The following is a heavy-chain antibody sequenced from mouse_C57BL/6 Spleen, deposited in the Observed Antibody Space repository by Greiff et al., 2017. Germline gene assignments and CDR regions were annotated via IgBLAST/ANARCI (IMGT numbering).Heavy chain of an antibody. D-gene: IGHD2-12*01. J-gene: IGHJ4*01. Sequence: QVQRQQSGAELVRPGTSVKVSCKASGYAFTNYLIEWVKQRPGQGLVWIGVFIPGSGGTNYNEKFKGKVTLTADKSSSTAYMQLSSQTSEDSAVYFCARRSYGEGDYWGQGTSVTVSS. CDR3: ARRSYGEGDY. CDR2: FIPGSGGT. V-gene: IGHV1-54*01. CDR1: GYAFTNYL.